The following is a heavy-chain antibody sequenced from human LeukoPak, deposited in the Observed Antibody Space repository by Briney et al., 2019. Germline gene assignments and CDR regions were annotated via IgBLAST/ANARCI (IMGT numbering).Heavy chain of an antibody. Sequence: PGGSLRLSCAASGFTFSSYAMHWVRQAPGKGLEWVAVISYDGSNKYYADSVKGRFTISRDNSKNTLYLQMNSLRAEDTAVYYCAKDRSARRDIDYWGQGTLVTVSS. V-gene: IGHV3-30-3*01. CDR1: GFTFSSYA. D-gene: IGHD6-25*01. CDR2: ISYDGSNK. J-gene: IGHJ4*02. CDR3: AKDRSARRDIDY.